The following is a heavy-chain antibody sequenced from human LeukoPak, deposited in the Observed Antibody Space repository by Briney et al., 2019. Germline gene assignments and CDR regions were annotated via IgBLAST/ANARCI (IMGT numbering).Heavy chain of an antibody. V-gene: IGHV3-30*18. CDR1: GFTFSSYG. CDR3: AKDHIAVAGIWPPIGFDY. D-gene: IGHD6-19*01. Sequence: PGGSLRLSCAASGFTFSSYGMPWVRQAPGKGLEWVAVISYDGSNKYYADSVKGRFTISRDNSKNTLYLQMNSLRAEDTAVYYCAKDHIAVAGIWPPIGFDYWGQGTLVTVSS. CDR2: ISYDGSNK. J-gene: IGHJ4*02.